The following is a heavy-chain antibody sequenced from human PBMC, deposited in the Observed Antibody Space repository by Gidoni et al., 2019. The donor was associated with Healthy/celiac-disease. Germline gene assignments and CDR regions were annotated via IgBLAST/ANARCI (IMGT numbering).Heavy chain of an antibody. D-gene: IGHD6-19*01. CDR2: ISGSGGST. CDR1: GFTFSSYA. J-gene: IGHJ4*02. Sequence: EVQLLESGGGLVQPGGSLRLSCAASGFTFSSYAMSWVRQAPGKGLEGVSAISGSGGSTYYADSVKGRFTISRDNSKNTLYLQMNSLRAEDTAVYYCAKVGGIAVAGGYFDYWGQGTLVTVSS. V-gene: IGHV3-23*01. CDR3: AKVGGIAVAGGYFDY.